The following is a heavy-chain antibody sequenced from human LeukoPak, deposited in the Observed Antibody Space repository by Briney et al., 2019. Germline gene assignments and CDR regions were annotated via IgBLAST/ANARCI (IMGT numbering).Heavy chain of an antibody. Sequence: GRSLRLSCAASGFTFSSYGMHWVRQAPGKGLEWVAVISYDGSNKYYADSVKGRFTISRDNSKNTLYLQMNSLRAEDTAVYYCAKVDYYGSGSYYYPVGFDYWGQGTLVTVSS. CDR3: AKVDYYGSGSYYYPVGFDY. V-gene: IGHV3-30*18. CDR2: ISYDGSNK. D-gene: IGHD3-10*01. J-gene: IGHJ4*02. CDR1: GFTFSSYG.